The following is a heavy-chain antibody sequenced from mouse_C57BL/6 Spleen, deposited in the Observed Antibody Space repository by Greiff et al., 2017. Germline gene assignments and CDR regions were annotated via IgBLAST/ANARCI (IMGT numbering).Heavy chain of an antibody. CDR2: IDPSDSET. D-gene: IGHD3-3*01. CDR3: ARSTRDAFDY. V-gene: IGHV1-52*01. CDR1: GYTFTSYW. J-gene: IGHJ4*01. Sequence: VQLQQPGAELVRPGSSVKLSCKASGYTFTSYWMHWVKQRPIQGLEWIGNIDPSDSETHYNQKVKDKATLTIDKSSSTAYMQLSRLTSEDSAVYYCARSTRDAFDYWGKGATVTVSS.